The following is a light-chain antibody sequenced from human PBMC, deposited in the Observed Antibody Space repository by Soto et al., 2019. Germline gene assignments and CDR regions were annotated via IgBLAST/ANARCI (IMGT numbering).Light chain of an antibody. CDR3: QQYNADSALT. Sequence: DIQMTQSPSTLSASVGDRVTITCRASQSISAWLAWYQQKPGKAPILLIYRASILESGVPSRFSGSGFGTEFTLTISSLQPDDFATYFCQQYNADSALTFGGGTKVDIK. V-gene: IGKV1-5*03. CDR2: RAS. J-gene: IGKJ4*01. CDR1: QSISAW.